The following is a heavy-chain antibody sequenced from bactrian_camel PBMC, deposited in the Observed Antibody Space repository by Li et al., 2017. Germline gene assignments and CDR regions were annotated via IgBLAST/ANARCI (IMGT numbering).Heavy chain of an antibody. CDR1: GFTNIPFTKYS. CDR2: ITPAADQT. V-gene: IGHV3S1*01. D-gene: IGHD3*01. J-gene: IGHJ4*01. Sequence: HVQLVESGGDSVHPGGSLRLSCAASGFTNIPFTKYSFNWVRQAPGKGLEWVSGITPAADQTYYADSVKGRFTISRDNAKDTLYLQMNSLKIEDTAVYYCALGSSRQATMTARGKGTQVTVS.